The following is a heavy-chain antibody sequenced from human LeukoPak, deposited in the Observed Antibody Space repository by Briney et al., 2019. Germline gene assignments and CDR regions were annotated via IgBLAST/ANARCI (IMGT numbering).Heavy chain of an antibody. J-gene: IGHJ4*02. D-gene: IGHD1-26*01. Sequence: GGSLRLSCAASGFTFRTSGMSWVRQAPGKGLEWVSYISSSGTTISYAQSVKGRFTITRDNAQNSLTLHMNTLRADDTAVYYCAKDGGTHFDHWGQGTLVTVSS. CDR1: GFTFRTSG. CDR3: AKDGGTHFDH. V-gene: IGHV3-48*01. CDR2: ISSSGTTI.